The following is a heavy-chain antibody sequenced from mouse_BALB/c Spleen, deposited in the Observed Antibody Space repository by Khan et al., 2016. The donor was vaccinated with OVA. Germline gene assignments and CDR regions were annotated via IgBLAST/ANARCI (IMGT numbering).Heavy chain of an antibody. CDR3: AREEALYYFDY. CDR2: IYPGTNNT. V-gene: IGHV1-76*01. CDR1: GYIFTSYW. J-gene: IGHJ2*01. Sequence: QIQLVQSGAELVRPGTSVKLSCKTSGYIFTSYWIHWVKQRSGQGLEWIARIYPGTNNTYYNENFKDKATLTADKASSTVYLLLSSLKSEDSAVFFCAREEALYYFDYWGQGTTLTVSS. D-gene: IGHD3-2*02.